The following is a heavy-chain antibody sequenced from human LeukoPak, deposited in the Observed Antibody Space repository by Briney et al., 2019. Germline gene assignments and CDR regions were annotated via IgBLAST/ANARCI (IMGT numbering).Heavy chain of an antibody. D-gene: IGHD3-10*01. V-gene: IGHV3-21*01. CDR1: GFTLSSYN. Sequence: GGSLRLSCAASGFTLSSYNMNWVRQAPGKGLEWVSSISSSSSYIYYADSVKGRFTISRDNAKNSLYLQMNSLRAEDTAVYYCARDSLWFGELLDYWGQGTLVTVSS. J-gene: IGHJ4*02. CDR2: ISSSSSYI. CDR3: ARDSLWFGELLDY.